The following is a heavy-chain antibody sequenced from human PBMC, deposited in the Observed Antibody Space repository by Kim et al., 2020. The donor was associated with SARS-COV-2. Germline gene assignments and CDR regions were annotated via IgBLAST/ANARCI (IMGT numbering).Heavy chain of an antibody. Sequence: ASVKVSCKASGYIFTTFAIQWVRQAPGQRLEWMGWINAGTGNTKFSQQFQGRVTFTRDTSANTASMELSSLGSEDTAVYYCARDLFHTGFDYWGQGTLVAVSS. CDR1: GYIFTTFA. J-gene: IGHJ4*02. CDR2: INAGTGNT. D-gene: IGHD2-8*02. V-gene: IGHV1-3*01. CDR3: ARDLFHTGFDY.